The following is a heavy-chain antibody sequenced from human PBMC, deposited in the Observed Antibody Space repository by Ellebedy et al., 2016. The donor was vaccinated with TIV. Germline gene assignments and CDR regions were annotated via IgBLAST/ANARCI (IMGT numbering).Heavy chain of an antibody. CDR3: ARGSWEKERRWELLRDGEYYFDY. Sequence: AASVKVSCKASGYTFTSYYMHWVRQAPGQGLEWMGIIDPSGGSTSYAQKFQGRVTMTRDTSTSTVYMELSSLRSEDTAVYYCARGSWEKERRWELLRDGEYYFDYWGQGTLVTVSS. CDR1: GYTFTSYY. D-gene: IGHD1-26*01. V-gene: IGHV1-46*01. CDR2: IDPSGGST. J-gene: IGHJ4*02.